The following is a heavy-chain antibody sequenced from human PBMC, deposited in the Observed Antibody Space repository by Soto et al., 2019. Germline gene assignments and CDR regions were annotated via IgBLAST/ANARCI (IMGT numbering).Heavy chain of an antibody. Sequence: SGPTLVNPTQTLTLTCTFSGFSLSTSGMCVSWIRQPPGKALEWLALIYWDDDKRYSPSLKSRLTITKDTSKNQVVLTMTNMDPVDTATYYCAHSPRRWGYCSSTSCSPDFDYWGQGTLVTVSS. CDR1: GFSLSTSGMC. D-gene: IGHD2-2*01. V-gene: IGHV2-5*08. CDR3: AHSPRRWGYCSSTSCSPDFDY. J-gene: IGHJ4*02. CDR2: IYWDDDK.